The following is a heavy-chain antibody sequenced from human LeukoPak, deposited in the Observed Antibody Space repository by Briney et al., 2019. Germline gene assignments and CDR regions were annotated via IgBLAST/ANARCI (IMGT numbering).Heavy chain of an antibody. Sequence: SETLSLTCTVSGGSISSYYWSWIRQPPGKGLEWIGYIYYSGGTNYNPSLKSRVTISVDTSKNQFSLKLSSVTAADTAVYYCARARGDAFDIWGQGTMVTVSS. CDR3: ARARGDAFDI. V-gene: IGHV4-59*01. J-gene: IGHJ3*02. CDR2: IYYSGGT. CDR1: GGSISSYY.